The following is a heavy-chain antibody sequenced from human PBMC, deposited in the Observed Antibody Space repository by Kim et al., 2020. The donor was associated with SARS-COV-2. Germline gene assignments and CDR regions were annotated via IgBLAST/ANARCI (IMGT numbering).Heavy chain of an antibody. J-gene: IGHJ4*02. CDR1: GGTFSSYA. CDR3: ARNNYYDSSGYFYFDY. V-gene: IGHV1-69*13. Sequence: SVKVSCKASGGTFSSYAISWVRQAPGQGLEWMGGIIPIFGTANYAQKFQGRVTITADESTSTAYMELSSLRSEDTAVYYCARNNYYDSSGYFYFDYWGQGTLVTVSS. D-gene: IGHD3-22*01. CDR2: IIPIFGTA.